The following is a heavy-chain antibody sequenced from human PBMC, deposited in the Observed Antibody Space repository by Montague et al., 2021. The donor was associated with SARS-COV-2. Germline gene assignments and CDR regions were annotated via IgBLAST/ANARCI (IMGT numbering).Heavy chain of an antibody. D-gene: IGHD2-8*01. J-gene: IGHJ4*02. CDR2: ISFTDRT. Sequence: SETLSLTCTVDLRSIVIALNCRCEVHKSALQGLWQLGSISFTDRTYYNPSLRSRVSFSMDTSKNHFSLSLSSVTVADTAVYFCARQLPSYCATNKCYPYYFDGWGQGTLVNVSS. CDR3: ARQLPSYCATNKCYPYYFDG. CDR1: LRSIVIALNC. V-gene: IGHV4-39*01.